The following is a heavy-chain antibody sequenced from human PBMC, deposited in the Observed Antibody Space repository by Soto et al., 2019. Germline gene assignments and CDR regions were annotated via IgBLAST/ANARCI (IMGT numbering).Heavy chain of an antibody. D-gene: IGHD3-10*01. Sequence: PGGSLRLSCAASGFTFSNYVMSWVRQAPGKGLEWVSPISGSGDNTYYADSVKGRFTISRDNANNTLFLQMNSLRAEDTALYYCAKDREYYGSGKTPNHWGQGTQVTVSS. CDR1: GFTFSNYV. V-gene: IGHV3-23*01. J-gene: IGHJ4*02. CDR2: ISGSGDNT. CDR3: AKDREYYGSGKTPNH.